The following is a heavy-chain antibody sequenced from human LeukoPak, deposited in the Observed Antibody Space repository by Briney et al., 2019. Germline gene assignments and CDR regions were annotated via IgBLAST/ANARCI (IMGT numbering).Heavy chain of an antibody. CDR2: ISYDGSNK. V-gene: IGHV3-30*18. J-gene: IGHJ3*02. D-gene: IGHD3-10*01. CDR1: GFAFSDYG. CDR3: AKYGLAGSGRYHDASDI. Sequence: PGRSLRLSCAASGFAFSDYGMHWVRQAPGKGLEWVAVISYDGSNKYYADSVKGRFTISRDNSKNTGYLQMNSLRAEDTAVYYCAKYGLAGSGRYHDASDIRGQGTMVTVSS.